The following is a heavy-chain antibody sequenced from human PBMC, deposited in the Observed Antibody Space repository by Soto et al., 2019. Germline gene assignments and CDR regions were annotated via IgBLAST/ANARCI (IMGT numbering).Heavy chain of an antibody. D-gene: IGHD3-16*01. J-gene: IGHJ5*02. CDR3: ARDHDYLWGSHRNWLGL. V-gene: IGHV4-34*01. Sequence: SETLSLTCAVYRGALSGYSWNWIRQPPGKGLEWIGEINYSEDTNPTYNPSLKSRVTISADRTNNQLFLRLTSVTAADTAIYYCARDHDYLWGSHRNWLGLWGQGTPVT. CDR1: RGALSGYS. CDR2: INYSEDT.